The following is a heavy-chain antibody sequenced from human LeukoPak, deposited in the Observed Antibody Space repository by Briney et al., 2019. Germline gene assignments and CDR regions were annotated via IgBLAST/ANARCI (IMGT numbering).Heavy chain of an antibody. Sequence: GGSLRLSCSASGFTFSSCAISWLRQAPGEGLEWVSAISGSGGRTYYADSVKGRFTISRDNSKNTLYLQMNSLRAEDPDVYYCAKEIMESAMVLPFDYWGQGTLVTVSS. CDR1: GFTFSSCA. D-gene: IGHD3-10*01. CDR3: AKEIMESAMVLPFDY. J-gene: IGHJ4*02. V-gene: IGHV3-23*01. CDR2: ISGSGGRT.